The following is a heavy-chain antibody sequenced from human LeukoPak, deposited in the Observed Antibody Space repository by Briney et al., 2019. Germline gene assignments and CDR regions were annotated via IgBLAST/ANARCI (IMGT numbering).Heavy chain of an antibody. CDR1: GFTFSSYW. D-gene: IGHD3-22*01. Sequence: GGSLRLSCAASGFTFSSYWMSWVRQAPGKGLEWVSSISSSSSYIYYADSVKGRFTISRDNAKNSLYLQMNSLRAEDTAVYYCASSWSYYYDSSGYLPFDYWGQGTLVTVSS. CDR2: ISSSSSYI. V-gene: IGHV3-21*01. CDR3: ASSWSYYYDSSGYLPFDY. J-gene: IGHJ4*02.